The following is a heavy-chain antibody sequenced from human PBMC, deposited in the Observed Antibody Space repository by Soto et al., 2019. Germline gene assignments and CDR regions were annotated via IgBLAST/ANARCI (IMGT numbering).Heavy chain of an antibody. CDR2: INPSGGSA. V-gene: IGHV1-46*01. CDR3: ARERSRYDRSGYYRPDY. J-gene: IGHJ4*02. Sequence: ASVKVSCKASGYTFTSYYMHWVRQAPGQGLEWMGIINPSGGSASYAQKFQGRVTMTRDTSTSTAYMELSSLRSEDTAVYYCARERSRYDRSGYYRPDYWGQGTLVTVSS. CDR1: GYTFTSYY. D-gene: IGHD3-22*01.